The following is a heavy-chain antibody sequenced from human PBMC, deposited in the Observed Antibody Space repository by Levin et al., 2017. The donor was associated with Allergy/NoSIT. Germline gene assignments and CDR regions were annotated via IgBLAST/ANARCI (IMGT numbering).Heavy chain of an antibody. CDR3: TTVFWGYCSDDNCQTDY. J-gene: IGHJ4*02. V-gene: IGHV3-15*01. Sequence: PGGSLRLSCAASAFTFNNAWMSWVRQAPGKGLEWVGRIKSKTDAGTTDYAAPVKGRFTISRDDSKNTLYLQMNSLKTEDTAVYHCTTVFWGYCSDDNCQTDYWGQGTLVTVSS. D-gene: IGHD2-15*01. CDR1: AFTFNNAW. CDR2: IKSKTDAGTT.